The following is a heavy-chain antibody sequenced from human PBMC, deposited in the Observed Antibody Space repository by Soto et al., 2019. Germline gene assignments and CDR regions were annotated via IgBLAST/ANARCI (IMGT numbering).Heavy chain of an antibody. CDR2: ISGGSLYT. CDR3: AKEVSSGFKAYYFDY. D-gene: IGHD6-25*01. Sequence: PGGSLRLSCAASGFTFSDYYMSWIRQAPGKGLEWVSYISGGSLYTNYADSVKGRFTISRDNAKNSLYLQMNSLRAEDTAVYYCAKEVSSGFKAYYFDYWGQGTLVTVSS. J-gene: IGHJ4*02. V-gene: IGHV3-11*05. CDR1: GFTFSDYY.